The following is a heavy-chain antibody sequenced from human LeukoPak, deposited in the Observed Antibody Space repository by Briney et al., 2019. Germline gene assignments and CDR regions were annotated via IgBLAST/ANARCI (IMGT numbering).Heavy chain of an antibody. CDR1: GFTFSSYA. D-gene: IGHD3-10*01. CDR3: ARDTVLLWFGEYLDY. CDR2: ISYDGSNK. V-gene: IGHV3-30*04. J-gene: IGHJ4*02. Sequence: PGRSLRLSCAASGFTFSSYAMHWVRQAPGKGLEWVAVISYDGSNKYYADSVKGRFTISRDNSKNTLYLQMNSLRAEDTAVYYCARDTVLLWFGEYLDYWGQGTLVTVSS.